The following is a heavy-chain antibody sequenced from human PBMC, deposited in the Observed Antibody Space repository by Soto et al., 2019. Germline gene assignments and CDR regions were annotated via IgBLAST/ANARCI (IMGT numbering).Heavy chain of an antibody. Sequence: ASVKVSCKASGYTFTSYDINWVRQATGQGLEWMGWMNPNSGNTGYAQKFQGRVTMTRSTSISTAYMELSSLRSEDTAVYYCARDYSSSWYWWFDPWGQGTLVTVSS. CDR3: ARDYSSSWYWWFDP. CDR1: GYTFTSYD. D-gene: IGHD6-13*01. V-gene: IGHV1-8*01. CDR2: MNPNSGNT. J-gene: IGHJ5*02.